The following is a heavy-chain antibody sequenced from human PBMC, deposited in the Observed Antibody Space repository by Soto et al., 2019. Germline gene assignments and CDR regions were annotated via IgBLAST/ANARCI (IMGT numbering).Heavy chain of an antibody. D-gene: IGHD2-2*01. CDR1: GFTFSSYG. V-gene: IGHV3-33*01. CDR3: ARAHIVVVPAGFDY. Sequence: GGSLRLSCAASGFTFSSYGMHWVRQAPGKGLEWVAVIWYDGSNKYYADSVKGRFTISRDNSKNTLYLQMNSLRAEDTAVYYCARAHIVVVPAGFDYWGQGTLVTVS. CDR2: IWYDGSNK. J-gene: IGHJ4*02.